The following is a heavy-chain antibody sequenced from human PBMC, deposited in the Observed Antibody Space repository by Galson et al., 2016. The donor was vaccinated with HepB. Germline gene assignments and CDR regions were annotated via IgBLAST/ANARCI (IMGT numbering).Heavy chain of an antibody. J-gene: IGHJ4*02. D-gene: IGHD1-26*01. Sequence: ETLSLTCTVSGGSINSNYWSWIRQSPGKGLEWIGNVYYSGSTNYNPSLKSRVIISVDTSKTHFSLRLSSVTAADTAVYFCAKYSGTYFGFDYWGQGSLVTVSS. CDR1: GGSINSNY. V-gene: IGHV4-59*01. CDR3: AKYSGTYFGFDY. CDR2: VYYSGST.